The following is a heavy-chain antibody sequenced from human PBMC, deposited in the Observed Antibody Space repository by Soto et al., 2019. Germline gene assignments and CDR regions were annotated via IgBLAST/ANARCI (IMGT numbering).Heavy chain of an antibody. J-gene: IGHJ6*02. V-gene: IGHV3-23*01. CDR3: EKDRVGAAASPTTFYGMDV. CDR1: GFTFSSYA. Sequence: EVQLLESGGGLVQPGGSLRLSCAASGFTFSSYAMSWVRQAPGKGLEWVSVISGSGDSTYYADSVRGRFTISRDNSKNTLSLQMNSLRAENTAVYYGEKDRVGAAASPTTFYGMDVWGQGTTVTVSS. D-gene: IGHD6-13*01. CDR2: ISGSGDST.